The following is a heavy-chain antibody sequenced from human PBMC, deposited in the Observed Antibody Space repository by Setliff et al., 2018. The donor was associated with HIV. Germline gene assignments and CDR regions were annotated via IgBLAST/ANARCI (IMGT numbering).Heavy chain of an antibody. CDR3: AARKLSAAAFDD. J-gene: IGHJ4*02. CDR2: ISYSETT. CDR1: GASISDYL. D-gene: IGHD6-13*01. Sequence: SETLSLTCSVSGASISDYLWAWIRQPPERELEWIGHISYSETTNYNPSLSSRITISVDTSKNQFSLRLTSVTAADSAMYFCAARKLSAAAFDDWGQGTLVTVSS. V-gene: IGHV4-59*08.